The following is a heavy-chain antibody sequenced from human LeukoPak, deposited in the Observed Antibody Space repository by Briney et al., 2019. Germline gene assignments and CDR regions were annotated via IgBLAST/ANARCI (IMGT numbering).Heavy chain of an antibody. CDR2: TSYAGSSAGSTQ. J-gene: IGHJ4*02. V-gene: IGHV3-30*03. CDR3: ARSREDYDFWSAFDY. CDR1: GFTFSTYV. D-gene: IGHD3-3*01. Sequence: GGSLRLSCAASGFTFSTYVMHWVRQTPGKGLEWVAVTSYAGSSAGSTQYYADSAKGRFTISRDNSKNTVYLQMNSLRVEDTAVYYCARSREDYDFWSAFDYWGQGTLVTVSS.